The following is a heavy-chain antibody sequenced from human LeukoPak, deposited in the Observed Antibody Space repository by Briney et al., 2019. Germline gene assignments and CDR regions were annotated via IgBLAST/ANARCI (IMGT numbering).Heavy chain of an antibody. CDR1: GGSISSYY. CDR2: MFYSGST. J-gene: IGHJ4*02. D-gene: IGHD2-2*01. Sequence: SETLSLTCTVPGGSISSYYWSWIRQPPGKGLEWIGYMFYSGSTNYNPSLKSRVTMSVDTSKNQFSLKLSSVTAADTAVYYCARVVWVPAAPYFDYWGQGTLVTVSS. V-gene: IGHV4-59*01. CDR3: ARVVWVPAAPYFDY.